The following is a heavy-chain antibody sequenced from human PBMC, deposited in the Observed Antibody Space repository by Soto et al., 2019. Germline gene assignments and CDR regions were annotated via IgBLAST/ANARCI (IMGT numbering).Heavy chain of an antibody. V-gene: IGHV3-21*01. Sequence: EVQLVESGGGLVKPGGSLTLSCEGSGFAFRSYNMNWVRQPPGKGLEWVASISSGSSNIYYADSVKGRFTISRDNAKESLYLQMDSLRADDSAVYYCASATVVAGTLDFWGQGTLITVSS. J-gene: IGHJ4*02. D-gene: IGHD2-15*01. CDR1: GFAFRSYN. CDR2: ISSGSSNI. CDR3: ASATVVAGTLDF.